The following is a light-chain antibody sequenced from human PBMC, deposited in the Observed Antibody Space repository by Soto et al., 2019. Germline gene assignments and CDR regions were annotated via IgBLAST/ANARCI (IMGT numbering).Light chain of an antibody. J-gene: IGLJ1*01. V-gene: IGLV2-23*01. CDR3: CSYAGTTTYV. CDR2: EGS. CDR1: SGDIGSHNL. Sequence: QSVLTQPASVSGSPGQSITISCTGTSGDIGSHNLVSWFRQYPGKAPQLILYEGSKRPSGVSNRFSGSTSGNTASLTTSGLQAEDEADFYCCSYAGTTTYVFGTGTKSPS.